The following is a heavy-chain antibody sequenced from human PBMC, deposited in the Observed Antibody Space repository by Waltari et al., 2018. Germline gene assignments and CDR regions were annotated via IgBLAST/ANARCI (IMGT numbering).Heavy chain of an antibody. CDR3: AELSSSAFHI. D-gene: IGHD1-7*01. CDR2: INSDGSST. V-gene: IGHV3-74*01. Sequence: EVQLVESGGGLVQPGGSLRLSCAAPGFTFSSYWMHWVRQAPGKGLACVSRINSDGSSTSYADSVMGRFTISRDNAKNTRYLQMNSLSVDDTAVYYCAELSSSAFHIWGQGTMVTVSS. CDR1: GFTFSSYW. J-gene: IGHJ3*02.